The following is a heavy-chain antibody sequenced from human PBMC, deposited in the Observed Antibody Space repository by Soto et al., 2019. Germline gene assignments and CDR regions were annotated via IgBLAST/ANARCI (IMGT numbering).Heavy chain of an antibody. CDR1: GYTFTSYA. CDR3: AGAGVLGKAEPSAY. V-gene: IGHV1-3*01. J-gene: IGHJ4*02. Sequence: ASVKVSCKASGYTFTSYAMHWVRQAPGQRLEWMGWINAGNGNTKYSQKFQGRVTITRDTSASTAYMELSSLRSEDTAVYYCAGAGVLGKAEPSAYWGQGTLVTVSS. D-gene: IGHD1-1*01. CDR2: INAGNGNT.